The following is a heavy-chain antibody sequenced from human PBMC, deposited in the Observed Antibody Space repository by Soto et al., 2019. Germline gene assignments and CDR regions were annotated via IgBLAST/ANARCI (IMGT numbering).Heavy chain of an antibody. D-gene: IGHD3-22*01. CDR3: ATNHDDISGRTPLLFDS. J-gene: IGHJ4*02. V-gene: IGHV4-31*03. CDR2: IHYSGNT. CDR1: GDSIGTGGYY. Sequence: QVQLQESGPGLVKPSQTLSLTCTVSGDSIGTGGYYWDWISQHPGKGPAWIGYIHYSGNTYYNPSLKSRLTISLDTSKNQFSLHLSSVTAADTAVYYCATNHDDISGRTPLLFDSWGQGTLVTVSS.